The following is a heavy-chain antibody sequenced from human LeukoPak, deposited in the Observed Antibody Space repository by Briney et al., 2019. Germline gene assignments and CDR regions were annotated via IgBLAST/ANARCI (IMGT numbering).Heavy chain of an antibody. CDR2: INHSGST. D-gene: IGHD6-6*01. Sequence: SETLSLTCAVYGGSFSGHYWSWIRQPPGKGLEWIGEINHSGSTNYNPSLKSRVTISVDTSKNQFSLKLSSVTAADTAVYYCARHALVYYYYYYMDVWGKGTTVTVSS. CDR1: GGSFSGHY. J-gene: IGHJ6*03. V-gene: IGHV4-34*01. CDR3: ARHALVYYYYYYMDV.